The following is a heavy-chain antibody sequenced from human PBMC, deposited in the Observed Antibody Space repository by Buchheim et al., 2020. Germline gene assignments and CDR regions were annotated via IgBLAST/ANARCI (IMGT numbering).Heavy chain of an antibody. D-gene: IGHD6-25*01. CDR2: IYDTGST. CDR3: VRGGDYDNYTMDV. V-gene: IGHV4-59*01. J-gene: IGHJ6*02. Sequence: QVQLQESGPGLVKASETLSLTCTVSGGSMTSYYWNWIRQPPGNGLEWIGLIYDTGSTTYSPSLKSRVSISVDTSKNQFSLKLSSVTAADTAVYYCVRGGDYDNYTMDVWGQGTT. CDR1: GGSMTSYY.